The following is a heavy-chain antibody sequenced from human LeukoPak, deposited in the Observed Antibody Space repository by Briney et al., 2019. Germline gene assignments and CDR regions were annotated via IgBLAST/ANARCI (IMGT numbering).Heavy chain of an antibody. D-gene: IGHD3-9*01. J-gene: IGHJ4*02. Sequence: GESLKISCKGSGYSFTSYWIGWVRQMPGKGLEWMGIIYPGDSDTRYSPSFQGQVTISADKSISTAYLQWSSLKASDTAMYYCARGDNVLRYFDWLDTFDYWGQGTLVTVSS. V-gene: IGHV5-51*01. CDR1: GYSFTSYW. CDR2: IYPGDSDT. CDR3: ARGDNVLRYFDWLDTFDY.